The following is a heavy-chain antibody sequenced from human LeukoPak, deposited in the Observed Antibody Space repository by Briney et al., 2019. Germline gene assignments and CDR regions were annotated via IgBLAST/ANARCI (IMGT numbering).Heavy chain of an antibody. V-gene: IGHV4-39*01. CDR3: ARSSEYGDPFNY. CDR2: IYYSGST. D-gene: IGHD4-17*01. Sequence: SETLSLTCTVSGASISRSDYFWGWIHQPPGKGLEWIGSIYYSGSTYYSPSLKGRVTISVDTSKNQFSLKLNSVTAADTAVYYCARSSEYGDPFNYWGQGTLVTVSS. J-gene: IGHJ4*02. CDR1: GASISRSDYF.